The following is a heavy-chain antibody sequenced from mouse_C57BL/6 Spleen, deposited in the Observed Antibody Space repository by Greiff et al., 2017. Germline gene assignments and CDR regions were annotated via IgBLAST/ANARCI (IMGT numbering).Heavy chain of an antibody. V-gene: IGHV2-2*01. J-gene: IGHJ4*01. CDR2: LWSGGST. D-gene: IGHD3-1*01. CDR1: GFSLTGYG. Sequence: VQLQQSGPGLVQPSQSLSITCTVSGFSLTGYGVHWVRQSPGKGLEWLGVLWSGGSTDYNAAFISRLSISKDNSKTQVFFKMNSLQADDTVIYYCARIGEDYDAMDYWGQGTSVTVSS. CDR3: ARIGEDYDAMDY.